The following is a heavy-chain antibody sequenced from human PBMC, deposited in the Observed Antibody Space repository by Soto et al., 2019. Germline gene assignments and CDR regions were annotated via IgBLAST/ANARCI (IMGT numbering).Heavy chain of an antibody. V-gene: IGHV3-33*01. Sequence: QVQLVESGGGVVQPGRSLRLSCAASGFTFSSYGMHWVRQAPGKGLEWVAVIWYDGSNKYYADSVKGRFTISRDNSKNTRYLQMNSLRAEDTAVYYCARAIIVGANGEFDYWGQGTLVTVSS. CDR1: GFTFSSYG. CDR2: IWYDGSNK. CDR3: ARAIIVGANGEFDY. D-gene: IGHD1-26*01. J-gene: IGHJ4*02.